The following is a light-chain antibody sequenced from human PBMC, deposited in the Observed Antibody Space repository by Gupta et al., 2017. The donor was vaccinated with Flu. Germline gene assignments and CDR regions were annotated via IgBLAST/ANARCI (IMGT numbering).Light chain of an antibody. V-gene: IGKV3-15*01. Sequence: PATLSVSPGERATLSCGASLIMYYNLAWYQQKPGQSPRLLMSGASTRASGIPDRFSGSGSGTEFTLTISSLQSEDFAVYYCQQYFTWPYSFGQWTKVEI. CDR2: GAS. J-gene: IGKJ2*03. CDR3: QQYFTWPYS. CDR1: LIMYYN.